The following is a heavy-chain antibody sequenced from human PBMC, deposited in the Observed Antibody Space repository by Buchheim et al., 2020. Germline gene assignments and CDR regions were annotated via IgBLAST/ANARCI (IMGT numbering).Heavy chain of an antibody. V-gene: IGHV3-23*01. J-gene: IGHJ4*02. CDR1: GFTFSSYA. CDR2: ISGSGGST. CDR3: AKGKYYYDSSGYGSYYFDY. D-gene: IGHD3-22*01. Sequence: EVQLLESGGGLVQPGGSLRLSCAASGFTFSSYAMSWVRQAPGKGLEWVSAISGSGGSTYYADSVKGRFTISRDHSKNTLYLQMNSLRAEDTAVYYCAKGKYYYDSSGYGSYYFDYWGQGTL.